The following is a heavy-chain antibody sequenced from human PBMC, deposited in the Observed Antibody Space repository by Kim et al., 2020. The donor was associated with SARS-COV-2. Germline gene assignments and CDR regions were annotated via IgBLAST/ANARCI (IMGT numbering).Heavy chain of an antibody. Sequence: GGSLRLSCAASGFTFSSYAMHWVRQAPGKGLEWVAVISYDGSNKYYADSVKGRFTISRDNSKNTLYLQMNSLRAEDTAVYYCARGGYYVLRYFDWLLYGWDYWGQGTLVTVSS. CDR2: ISYDGSNK. J-gene: IGHJ4*02. CDR1: GFTFSSYA. CDR3: ARGGYYVLRYFDWLLYGWDY. D-gene: IGHD3-9*01. V-gene: IGHV3-30*04.